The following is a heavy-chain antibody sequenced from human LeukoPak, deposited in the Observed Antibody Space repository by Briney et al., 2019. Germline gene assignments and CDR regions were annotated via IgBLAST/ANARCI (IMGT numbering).Heavy chain of an antibody. Sequence: PGGSLRRSCAASGFTFSRYWMTWVRQAPGKGLEWVANIDQDGSEKFYVDSVKGRFIISRDNAKNLLYLQMNSLRAEDTALYYCARDQGAAGDYWGQGTLVTVSS. J-gene: IGHJ4*02. D-gene: IGHD6-13*01. CDR2: IDQDGSEK. CDR3: ARDQGAAGDY. CDR1: GFTFSRYW. V-gene: IGHV3-7*01.